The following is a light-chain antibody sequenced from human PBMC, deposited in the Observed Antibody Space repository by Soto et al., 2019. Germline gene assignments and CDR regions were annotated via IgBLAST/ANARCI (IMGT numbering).Light chain of an antibody. J-gene: IGKJ4*01. V-gene: IGKV3-11*01. Sequence: ENVLTQSPATLSLSPGERATLSCRASQSVSSYLAWYQQKPGQAPRLLIYDASNRATGIPARFSGSGSGTDFTLTISSLEPEAFAVYYCQQRSNWPSFGGGTKVEIK. CDR2: DAS. CDR3: QQRSNWPS. CDR1: QSVSSY.